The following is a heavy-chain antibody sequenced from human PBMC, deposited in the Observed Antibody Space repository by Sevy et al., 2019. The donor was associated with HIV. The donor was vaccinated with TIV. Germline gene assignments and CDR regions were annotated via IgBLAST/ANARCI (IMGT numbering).Heavy chain of an antibody. CDR1: GFTFSSYG. V-gene: IGHV3-30*18. CDR3: AKDRTTGIAAAGTPLDY. Sequence: GGSLRLSCAASGFTFSSYGMHWVRQAPGKGLEWVAVISYDGSNKYYADSVKGRFTISRDNSKNTLYLQMNSLRAEDTAVYYCAKDRTTGIAAAGTPLDYWGQGTLVTVSS. J-gene: IGHJ4*02. CDR2: ISYDGSNK. D-gene: IGHD6-13*01.